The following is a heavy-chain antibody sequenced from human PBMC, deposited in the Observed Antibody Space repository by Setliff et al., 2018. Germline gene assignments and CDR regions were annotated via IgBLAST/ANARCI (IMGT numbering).Heavy chain of an antibody. CDR3: ARDYQGGWFDP. D-gene: IGHD3-16*01. V-gene: IGHV4-59*01. CDR1: GGFTSSFY. J-gene: IGHJ5*02. Sequence: ETLSLTCTISGGFTSSFYWSWIRQAPGKGLEWIGYVDHSGSTNFSPSLKSRGTISVDTSKTQVSLTLTSVTAADTAVYYCARDYQGGWFDPWGPGTLVTVS. CDR2: VDHSGST.